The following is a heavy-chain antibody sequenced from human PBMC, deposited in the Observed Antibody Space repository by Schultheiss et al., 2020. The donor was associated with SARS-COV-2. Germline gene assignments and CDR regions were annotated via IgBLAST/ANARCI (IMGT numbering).Heavy chain of an antibody. CDR1: GGSISSYY. CDR2: IYYSGST. CDR3: ARVDRRVIDY. J-gene: IGHJ4*02. Sequence: GSLRLSCTVSGGSISSYYWSWIRQPPGKGLEWIGYIYYSGSTNYNPSLKSRVTISVDTSKNQFSLKLSSVTAADTAVYYCARVDRRVIDYWGQGTLVTVSS. V-gene: IGHV4-59*08. D-gene: IGHD2-15*01.